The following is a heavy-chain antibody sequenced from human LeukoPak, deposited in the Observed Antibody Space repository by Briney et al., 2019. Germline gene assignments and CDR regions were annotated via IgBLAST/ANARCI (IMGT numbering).Heavy chain of an antibody. Sequence: PSETLSLTCTVSGGSISSSSYYWGWIRQPPGKGLEWIGSIYYSGSTYYNPSLKSRVTISVDTSKNQFSLKLSSVTAADTAVYYCARLTGTTTVTTVDYWGQGTLVTVSS. D-gene: IGHD4-17*01. CDR3: ARLTGTTTVTTVDY. J-gene: IGHJ4*02. V-gene: IGHV4-39*07. CDR2: IYYSGST. CDR1: GGSISSSSYY.